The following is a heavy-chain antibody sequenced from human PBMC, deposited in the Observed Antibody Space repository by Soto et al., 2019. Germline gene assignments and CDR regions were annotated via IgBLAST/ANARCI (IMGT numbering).Heavy chain of an antibody. V-gene: IGHV3-30-3*01. CDR3: ARDKKQWLAYFDY. J-gene: IGHJ4*02. CDR1: GFTFSSYA. Sequence: GGSLRLSCAASGFTFSSYAMHWVRQAPGKGLEWVAVISYDGSNKYYADSVKGRFTISRDNSKNTLYLQMNSLRAEDTAVYYCARDKKQWLAYFDYWAQGTLVTVSS. D-gene: IGHD6-19*01. CDR2: ISYDGSNK.